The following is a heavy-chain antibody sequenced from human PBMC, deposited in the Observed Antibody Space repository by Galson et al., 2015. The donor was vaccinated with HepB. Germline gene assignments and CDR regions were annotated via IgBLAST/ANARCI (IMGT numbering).Heavy chain of an antibody. CDR3: ARDIFGGDYYYYGMDV. Sequence: SVKVSCKASGYTFTSYGISWVRQAPGQGLEWMGWISAYNGNTNYAQKLQGRVTMTTDTSTSTAYMELRSLRSDDTAVYYCARDIFGGDYYYYGMDVWGQGTTVTVSS. V-gene: IGHV1-18*01. CDR2: ISAYNGNT. D-gene: IGHD3-3*01. J-gene: IGHJ6*02. CDR1: GYTFTSYG.